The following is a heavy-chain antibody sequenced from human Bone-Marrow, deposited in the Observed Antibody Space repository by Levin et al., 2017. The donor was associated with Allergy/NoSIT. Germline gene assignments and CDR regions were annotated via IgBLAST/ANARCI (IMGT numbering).Heavy chain of an antibody. J-gene: IGHJ5*02. CDR2: ISGSGGST. V-gene: IGHV3-23*01. D-gene: IGHD2-15*01. Sequence: SCAASGFTFSSYAMSWVRQAPGKGLEWVSAISGSGGSTYYADSVKGRFTISRDNSKNTLYLQMNSLRAEDTAVYYCAKGTIVVVVAATDWFDPWGQGTLVTVSS. CDR3: AKGTIVVVVAATDWFDP. CDR1: GFTFSSYA.